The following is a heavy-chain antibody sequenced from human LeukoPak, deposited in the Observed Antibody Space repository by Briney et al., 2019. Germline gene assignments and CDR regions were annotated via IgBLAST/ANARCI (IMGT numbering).Heavy chain of an antibody. J-gene: IGHJ4*02. V-gene: IGHV1-69*13. CDR3: ARGWDSSGQIPFFY. D-gene: IGHD3-22*01. CDR2: IIPIFGTA. Sequence: ASVKVSCKASGGTFSSYAISWVRQAPGQGLEWMGGIIPIFGTANYAQKFQGRVTITADESTSTAYMELSSLRSEDTAVYYCARGWDSSGQIPFFYWGQGTLVIVSS. CDR1: GGTFSSYA.